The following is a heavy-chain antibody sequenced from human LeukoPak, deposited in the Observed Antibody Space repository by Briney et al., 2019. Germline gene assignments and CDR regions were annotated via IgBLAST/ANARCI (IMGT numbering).Heavy chain of an antibody. V-gene: IGHV1-2*02. CDR3: ARIRLRFLEWAPGMDV. J-gene: IGHJ6*04. CDR1: GYTFTGYY. CDR2: INPNSGGT. Sequence: ASVKVSCKASGYTFTGYYMHWARQAPGQGLEWMGWINPNSGGTNYAQKFQGRVTMTRDTFISTAYMELSRLRSDDTAVYYCARIRLRFLEWAPGMDVWGKGTTVTVSS. D-gene: IGHD3-3*01.